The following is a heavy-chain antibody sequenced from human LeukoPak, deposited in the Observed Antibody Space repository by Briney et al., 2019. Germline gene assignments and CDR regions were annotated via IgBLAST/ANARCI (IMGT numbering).Heavy chain of an antibody. CDR1: GYTFTSYD. CDR3: ARGYSGYDYHHYYYYYMDV. CDR2: MNPNSGNT. V-gene: IGHV1-8*01. D-gene: IGHD5-12*01. Sequence: ASVKVSCKASGYTFTSYDINWVRQATGQGLEWMGWMNPNSGNTGYAQKFQGRVTMTRNTSISTAYMELSSLRSEDTAVYYCARGYSGYDYHHYYYYYMDVWGKGTTVTISS. J-gene: IGHJ6*03.